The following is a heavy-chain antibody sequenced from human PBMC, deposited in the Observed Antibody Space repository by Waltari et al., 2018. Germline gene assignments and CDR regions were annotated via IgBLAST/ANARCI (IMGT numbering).Heavy chain of an antibody. J-gene: IGHJ4*02. Sequence: EVRLVESGGNLVQPGGSLRLSCAASGFSFSSYEMNWVRQAPGGGVEWVSYISSSGSTKYYADSVKGRFTISRDNAKNSLYLQMNSLRADDTAVYYCARVRVVMGEGVYWGQGTLVTVSS. V-gene: IGHV3-48*03. D-gene: IGHD2-15*01. CDR2: ISSSGSTK. CDR3: ARVRVVMGEGVY. CDR1: GFSFSSYE.